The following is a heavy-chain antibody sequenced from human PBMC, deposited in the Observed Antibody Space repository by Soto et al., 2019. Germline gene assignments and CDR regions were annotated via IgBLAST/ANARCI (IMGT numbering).Heavy chain of an antibody. V-gene: IGHV3-48*02. CDR3: AKDGGSFYYDGMDV. CDR2: ISKSSTTI. Sequence: PVGSLRLSCAASGFTFSSYNMNWVRQAPGKGLEWIADISKSSTTINYADSVKGRFTISRDNAKNSLYLQMNSLRDEDTAVYYCAKDGGSFYYDGMDVWGQGTTVTVSS. D-gene: IGHD2-15*01. J-gene: IGHJ6*02. CDR1: GFTFSSYN.